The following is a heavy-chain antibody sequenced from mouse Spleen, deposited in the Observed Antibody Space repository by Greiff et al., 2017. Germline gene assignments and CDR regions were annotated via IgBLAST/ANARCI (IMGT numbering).Heavy chain of an antibody. D-gene: IGHD2-1*01. CDR3: ARCPHYGNYPYYFDY. CDR1: GYTFTSYW. Sequence: QVQLQQPGAELVMPGASVKLSCKASGYTFTSYWMHWVKQRPGQGLEWIGEIDPSDSYTNYTQKFKGKATLTVDNSSSTAYLQLSSLTSEDSTVYYCARCPHYGNYPYYFDYWGQGTTLTVSS. V-gene: IGHV1-69*01. J-gene: IGHJ2*01. CDR2: IDPSDSYT.